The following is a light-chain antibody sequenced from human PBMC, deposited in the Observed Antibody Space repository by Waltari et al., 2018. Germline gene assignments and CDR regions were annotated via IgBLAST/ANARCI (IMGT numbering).Light chain of an antibody. J-gene: IGLJ2*01. CDR1: SCDVGGYNY. CDR2: DVS. CDR3: CSYAGSYDVV. V-gene: IGLV2-11*01. Sequence: QSALTQPRSVSGSPGQSVTLSCPGTSCDVGGYNYVSRYQQHPGKAPKLMIYDVSKRPSGVPDRFSGSKSGNTASLTISGLQAEDEADYYCCSYAGSYDVVFGGGTKLTVL.